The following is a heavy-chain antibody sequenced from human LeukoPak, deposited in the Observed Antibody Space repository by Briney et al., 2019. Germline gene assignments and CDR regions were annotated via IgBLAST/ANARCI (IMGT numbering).Heavy chain of an antibody. V-gene: IGHV3-11*05. CDR1: GFTFSDYY. J-gene: IGHJ3*02. CDR2: ISSSSSYT. D-gene: IGHD4-17*01. CDR3: ARGPVTKFEI. Sequence: GGSLRLSCAASGFTFSDYYMSWIRQAPGKGLEWVSYISSSSSYTNYADSVKGRFTISRDNSNNTLYLQMNSLRADDTAVYYCARGPVTKFEIWGQGTILTVSS.